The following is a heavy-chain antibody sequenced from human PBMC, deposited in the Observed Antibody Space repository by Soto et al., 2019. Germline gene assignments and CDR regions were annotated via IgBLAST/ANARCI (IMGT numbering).Heavy chain of an antibody. D-gene: IGHD3-10*01. CDR2: INAGNGNT. Sequence: QVQLVQSGAEVKKPGASVKVSCKASGYTFTSYAMHWVRQAPGQRLEWMGWINAGNGNTKYSQKFQGRVTITRDTSAGTAYMELSSLRSEDTAVYFCAGAAKHLLLWFGRHGMDVWGQGTTVTVSS. J-gene: IGHJ6*02. CDR1: GYTFTSYA. V-gene: IGHV1-3*01. CDR3: AGAAKHLLLWFGRHGMDV.